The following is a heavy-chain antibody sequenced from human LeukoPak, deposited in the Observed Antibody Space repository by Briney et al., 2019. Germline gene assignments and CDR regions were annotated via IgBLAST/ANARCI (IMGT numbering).Heavy chain of an antibody. D-gene: IGHD2-21*02. CDR3: ARRGCYGGNCYPCDY. CDR1: GFTFSSNA. J-gene: IGHJ4*02. Sequence: GGSLRLSCSASGFTFSSNAMSWVREAPGKGLEWVSSISLRGADTNYADSVKGRFTISRDDSKNALYLQMSSLRAEDTAVYFCARRGCYGGNCYPCDYWGQGTLVTVSS. CDR2: ISLRGADT. V-gene: IGHV3-23*01.